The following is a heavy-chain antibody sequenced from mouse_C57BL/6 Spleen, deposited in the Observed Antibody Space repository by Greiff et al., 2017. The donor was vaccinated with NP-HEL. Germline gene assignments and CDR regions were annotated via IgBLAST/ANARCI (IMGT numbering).Heavy chain of an antibody. CDR3: ARSGDYGLYYFDY. V-gene: IGHV1-18*01. CDR2: INTNNGGT. Sequence: VQLQQSGPELVKPGASVKIPCKASGYTFTDYNMDWVKQSHGKSLEWIGDINTNNGGTIYNQKFKGKDKLTVDKSSSKAYMELRSLTSEDTAVYYCARSGDYGLYYFDYSGQGTTLTVSS. CDR1: GYTFTDYN. J-gene: IGHJ2*01. D-gene: IGHD2-4*01.